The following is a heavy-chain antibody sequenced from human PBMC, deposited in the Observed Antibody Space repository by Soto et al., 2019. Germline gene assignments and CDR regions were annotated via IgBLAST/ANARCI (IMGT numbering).Heavy chain of an antibody. V-gene: IGHV3-43*01. J-gene: IGHJ6*02. Sequence: EVQLVESGGVVVQPGGSLRLSCAASGFTFDDYTMHWVRQAPGKGLEWVSLISWDGGSTYYADSVKGRFTISRDNSKNSLYLQMNSLRTEDTALYYCAKDSGGYYYGMDVWGQGTTVTVSS. CDR3: AKDSGGYYYGMDV. CDR1: GFTFDDYT. CDR2: ISWDGGST. D-gene: IGHD3-10*01.